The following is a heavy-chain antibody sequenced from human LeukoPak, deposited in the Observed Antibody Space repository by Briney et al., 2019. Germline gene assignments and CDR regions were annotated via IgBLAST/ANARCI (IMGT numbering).Heavy chain of an antibody. CDR2: MNPNSGNT. CDR1: GYTFTSYD. CDR3: ARSPRATTGGYYYYYMDV. V-gene: IGHV1-8*03. D-gene: IGHD1-26*01. Sequence: GASVKVSCKASGYTFTSYDINWVRQATGQGLEWMAWMNPNSGNTSYAQKFQGRVTITRNTSISTAYMELSSLGSEDTAVYYCARSPRATTGGYYYYYMDVWGKGTTVTVSS. J-gene: IGHJ6*03.